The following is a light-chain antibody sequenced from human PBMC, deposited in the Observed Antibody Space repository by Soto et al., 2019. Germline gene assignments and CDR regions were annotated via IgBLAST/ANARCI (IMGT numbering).Light chain of an antibody. CDR2: AAS. CDR1: QGISSY. Sequence: DIQLTQSPSFLSASVGDRVTITCRASQGISSYLAWYQQRPGKAPKLLIYAASTLQSGVPSRFSGSGSETEFTLTISSLQPEDFATYFCQQLNSFPITFGQGTRLEIK. V-gene: IGKV1-9*01. J-gene: IGKJ5*01. CDR3: QQLNSFPIT.